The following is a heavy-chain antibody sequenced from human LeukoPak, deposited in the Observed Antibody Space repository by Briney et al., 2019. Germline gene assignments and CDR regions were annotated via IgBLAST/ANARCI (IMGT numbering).Heavy chain of an antibody. Sequence: PGGSLRLSCAASGFTFSSYGMSWVRQAPGKGLEWVANIKQDGSEKYYVDSVKGRFTISRDNAKNSLYLQMNSLRAEDTAVYYCARDLRLLDPWGQGTLVTVSS. D-gene: IGHD1-26*01. CDR2: IKQDGSEK. V-gene: IGHV3-7*01. CDR1: GFTFSSYG. J-gene: IGHJ5*02. CDR3: ARDLRLLDP.